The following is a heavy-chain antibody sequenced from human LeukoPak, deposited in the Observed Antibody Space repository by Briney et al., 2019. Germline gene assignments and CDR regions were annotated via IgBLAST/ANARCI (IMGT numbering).Heavy chain of an antibody. D-gene: IGHD3-16*02. CDR3: ARAGGDYVWGSYRNDAFDI. V-gene: IGHV4-59*01. J-gene: IGHJ3*02. Sequence: SETLSLTCTVSGESISGFYWNWIRQPPGKGLEWIGYIYYSGSTNYNPSLKSRVTISVDTSKNQFSLKLSSVTAADTAVYYCARAGGDYVWGSYRNDAFDIWGQGTMVTVSS. CDR1: GESISGFY. CDR2: IYYSGST.